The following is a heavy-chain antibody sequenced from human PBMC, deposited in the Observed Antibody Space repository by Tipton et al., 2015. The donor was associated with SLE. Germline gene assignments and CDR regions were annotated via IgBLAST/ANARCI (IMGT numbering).Heavy chain of an antibody. D-gene: IGHD4-17*01. CDR1: GGSISGGGYS. Sequence: TLSLTCTVSGGSISGGGYSWSWIRQSPGKGLEWIGSLYQSGSIHYNPSLENRVTISVDRSKNQFSLKLSSVTVADTAVYYCAKDYNHDNADYNWGQGTLVIVSS. J-gene: IGHJ4*02. CDR2: LYQSGSI. V-gene: IGHV4-30-2*06. CDR3: AKDYNHDNADYN.